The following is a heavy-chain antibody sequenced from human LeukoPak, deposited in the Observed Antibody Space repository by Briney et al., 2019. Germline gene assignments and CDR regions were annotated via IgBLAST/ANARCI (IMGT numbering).Heavy chain of an antibody. V-gene: IGHV4-59*01. D-gene: IGHD3-22*01. CDR1: GGSISSYY. CDR2: IYYSGST. Sequence: PSETLSLTCTVSGGSISSYYWSWIRQPPGKRLEWIGYIYYSGSTNYNPSLKSRVTISVDTSKNQFSLKLSSVTAADTAVYYCARVDAYYDSSGYYFDYWGQGTLVTVSS. CDR3: ARVDAYYDSSGYYFDY. J-gene: IGHJ4*02.